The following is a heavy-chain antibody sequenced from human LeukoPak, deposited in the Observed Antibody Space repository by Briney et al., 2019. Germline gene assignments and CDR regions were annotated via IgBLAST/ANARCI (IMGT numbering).Heavy chain of an antibody. J-gene: IGHJ4*02. CDR2: IQRDGSEK. Sequence: HAGGSLRLSCAASGFTFSNYWMNWVRQAPGKGLEWVASIQRDGSEKYYVESVKGRFTISRDNAKNSLYLQMNSLRAEDTAVYYCARQGYSSGKWGKGTLVTVSS. CDR1: GFTFSNYW. CDR3: ARQGYSSGK. D-gene: IGHD6-19*01. V-gene: IGHV3-7*01.